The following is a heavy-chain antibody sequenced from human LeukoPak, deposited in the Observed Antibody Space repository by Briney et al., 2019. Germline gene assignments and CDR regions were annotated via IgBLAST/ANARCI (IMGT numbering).Heavy chain of an antibody. CDR2: VYYSGST. Sequence: SETLSLTCTVSDGSITSHCWTWIRQSPGKGLEWIGYVYYSGSTYYNLSLRSRLTISVDTSKNHFSLKLNSVTVADTAVYYCARGRGSSGWKDWGRGTLVTVSS. D-gene: IGHD6-19*01. CDR3: ARGRGSSGWKD. J-gene: IGHJ4*02. CDR1: DGSITSHC. V-gene: IGHV4-59*11.